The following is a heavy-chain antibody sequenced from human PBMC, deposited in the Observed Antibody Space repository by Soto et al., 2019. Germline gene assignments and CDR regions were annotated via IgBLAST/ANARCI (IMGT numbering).Heavy chain of an antibody. Sequence: SETLSLTCAVYGGSFSGYYWSWIRQPPGKGLEWIGEINHSGSTNYNPSLKSRVTISVDTSKNQFSLKLSSVTAADTAVYYCERVRWWFDPWGQGTLVTVSS. D-gene: IGHD2-15*01. CDR2: INHSGST. CDR3: ERVRWWFDP. CDR1: GGSFSGYY. J-gene: IGHJ5*02. V-gene: IGHV4-34*01.